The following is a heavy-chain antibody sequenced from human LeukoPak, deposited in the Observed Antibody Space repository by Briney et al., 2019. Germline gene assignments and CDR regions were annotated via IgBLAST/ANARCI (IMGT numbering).Heavy chain of an antibody. J-gene: IGHJ4*02. D-gene: IGHD4-23*01. CDR2: ISSSGSTI. Sequence: PGGSLRLSCAASGFTFSDYYMSWIRQAPGKGLEWVSYISSSGSTIYYADSVKGRFTISRDNAKNSLYLQMNSLRAEDTAVYYCAKDYKKVVTPYYFDYWGQGTLVTVSS. V-gene: IGHV3-11*04. CDR3: AKDYKKVVTPYYFDY. CDR1: GFTFSDYY.